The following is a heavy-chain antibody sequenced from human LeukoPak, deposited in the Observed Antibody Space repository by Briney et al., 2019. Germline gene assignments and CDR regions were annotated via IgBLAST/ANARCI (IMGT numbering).Heavy chain of an antibody. CDR2: ISYEGSNK. CDR1: GFTFSSYG. J-gene: IGHJ4*02. D-gene: IGHD5-18*01. Sequence: GGSLRLSCAASGFTFSSYGMHWVRQAPGKGLEWVAVISYEGSNKYYADSVKGQFTISRDNSKNTLYLQMNSLRAEDTAVYYCAKDRGTAMVPFYFDYWGQGTLVTVSS. V-gene: IGHV3-30*18. CDR3: AKDRGTAMVPFYFDY.